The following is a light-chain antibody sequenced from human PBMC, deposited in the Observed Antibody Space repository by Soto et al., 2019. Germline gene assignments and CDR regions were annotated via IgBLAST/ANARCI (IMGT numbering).Light chain of an antibody. CDR3: QQRSDWRWT. V-gene: IGKV3-11*01. J-gene: IGKJ1*01. Sequence: LTQSPATLSVSPGGRTIISCRASQTVNNYLAWYHQKPGQAPRLLIYDTSKRAPGVPARFIGSGSGTAFTLSIDIVEPEDYAIYYCQQRSDWRWTFGQGTKGDIK. CDR1: QTVNNY. CDR2: DTS.